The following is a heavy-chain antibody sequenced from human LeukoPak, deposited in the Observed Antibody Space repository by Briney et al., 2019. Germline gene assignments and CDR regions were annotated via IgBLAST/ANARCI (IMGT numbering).Heavy chain of an antibody. Sequence: ASVKVSCKASGYRFTSYYMHWGRQAPGQGLGWMGEINPSGASTSYAQKFQGRVTMTEDTSTDTAYMELSSLRSEDTAVYYCATEGAYYDGSGYSDYWGQGTLVTVSS. D-gene: IGHD3-22*01. V-gene: IGHV1-46*01. CDR1: GYRFTSYY. CDR3: ATEGAYYDGSGYSDY. J-gene: IGHJ4*02. CDR2: INPSGAST.